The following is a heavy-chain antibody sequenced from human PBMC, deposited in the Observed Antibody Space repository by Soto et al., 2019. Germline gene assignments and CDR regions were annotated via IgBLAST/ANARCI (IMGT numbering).Heavy chain of an antibody. Sequence: QVQLVQSGAEVKKPGSSVKVSCKASGGTFSSYAISWVRQAPGQGLEWMGGIIPIFGTANYAQKFQGRVTITADESTSSAYMELSSLRSEDTAVYYCARDKYYYARNWYFDLWGRGTLVTVSS. CDR2: IIPIFGTA. CDR1: GGTFSSYA. V-gene: IGHV1-69*12. D-gene: IGHD3-10*02. CDR3: ARDKYYYARNWYFDL. J-gene: IGHJ2*01.